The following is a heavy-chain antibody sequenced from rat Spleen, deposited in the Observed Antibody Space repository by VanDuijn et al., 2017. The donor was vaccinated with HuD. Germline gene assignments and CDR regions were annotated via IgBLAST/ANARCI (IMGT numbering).Heavy chain of an antibody. Sequence: EVQLVESGGGLVQPGRSLKLSCVVSGLPFNAYWMTWIRQAPGKGLEWIASITHNDGTTYSPDSVKGRFTVSRDDAKSTLYLQMNSLRSEDTATYYCTRELWVPDYWGQGVMVTVSS. V-gene: IGHV5-31*01. CDR2: ITHNDGTT. J-gene: IGHJ2*01. CDR1: GLPFNAYW. D-gene: IGHD1-7*01. CDR3: TRELWVPDY.